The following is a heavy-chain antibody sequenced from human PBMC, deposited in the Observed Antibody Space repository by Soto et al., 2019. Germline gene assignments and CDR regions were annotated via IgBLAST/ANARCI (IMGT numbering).Heavy chain of an antibody. CDR2: IYYSGST. D-gene: IGHD3-10*01. J-gene: IGHJ4*02. CDR3: ARQVVGGAVAGSGSFDS. V-gene: IGHV4-39*01. CDR1: GGSIGSSSFY. Sequence: QLQLQESGPGLVKASETLSLTCTVSGGSIGSSSFYWGWIRQPPGKGLEWIGSIYYSGSTYYSPALQSRVTISADTSKNQYSLKLTSAPAADTGVYDCARQVVGGAVAGSGSFDSWGQGTLVTVSS.